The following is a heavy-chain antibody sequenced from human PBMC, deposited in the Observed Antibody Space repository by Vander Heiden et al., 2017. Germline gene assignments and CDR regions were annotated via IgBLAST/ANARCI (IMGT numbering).Heavy chain of an antibody. CDR1: GGSISSSSCY. V-gene: IGHV4-39*01. CDR3: ASAPYYYDSSGSNWFDP. D-gene: IGHD3-22*01. J-gene: IGHJ5*02. CDR2: IYYSGRT. Sequence: QLQLQESGPGLVTPSETLSLTCPDSGGSISSSSCYWGWVRQPPGKGLEWIGSIYYSGRTYYNPSLKSRVTISVDTSKNQFSLKLGSVTAADTAVYYCASAPYYYDSSGSNWFDPWGQGTLVTVSS.